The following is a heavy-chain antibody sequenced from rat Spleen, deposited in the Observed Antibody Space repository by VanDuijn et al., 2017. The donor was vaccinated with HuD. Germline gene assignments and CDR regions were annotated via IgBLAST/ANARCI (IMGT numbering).Heavy chain of an antibody. D-gene: IGHD1-7*01. V-gene: IGHV5-7*01. CDR2: ISYDGSST. CDR1: GFTFSDYS. Sequence: EVQLVESGGGLVQPGRSLKLSCAASGFTFSDYSMAWVRQAPTKGLEWVATISYDGSSTYYRDSVKGRFTISRDNAKSTLYLQMDSLRSEDTATYYCARPSYGYPFAYWGQGTLVTVSS. J-gene: IGHJ3*01. CDR3: ARPSYGYPFAY.